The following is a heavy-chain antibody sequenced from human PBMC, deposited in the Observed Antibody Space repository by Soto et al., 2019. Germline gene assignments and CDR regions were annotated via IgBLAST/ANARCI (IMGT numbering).Heavy chain of an antibody. J-gene: IGHJ6*02. D-gene: IGHD1-26*01. CDR1: GFTFSSYW. V-gene: IGHV3-74*02. Sequence: EVQLAESGGGLVQPGGSLRLSCAASGFTFSSYWMHWVRQAPGKGLVWVSRSNSDGSRIDYADSVQGRFTISRDNAKNTLDMQMNSLRAEDTAVYYCARGGSGSYGDYYGMDVWGQGTTVTVSS. CDR3: ARGGSGSYGDYYGMDV. CDR2: SNSDGSRI.